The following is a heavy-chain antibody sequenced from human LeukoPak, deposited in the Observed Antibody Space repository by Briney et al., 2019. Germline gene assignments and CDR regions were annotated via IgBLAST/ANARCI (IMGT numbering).Heavy chain of an antibody. Sequence: PGGSLRLSCAASGFTFSSYGMHWVRQAPGKGLEWVAVISYDGSNKYYADSVKGRFTTSRDNSKNTLYLQMNSLRAEDTAVYYCAKDLNRYYDFWSGPKSYYYGMDVWGQGTTVTVSS. D-gene: IGHD3-3*01. CDR1: GFTFSSYG. J-gene: IGHJ6*02. CDR2: ISYDGSNK. V-gene: IGHV3-30*18. CDR3: AKDLNRYYDFWSGPKSYYYGMDV.